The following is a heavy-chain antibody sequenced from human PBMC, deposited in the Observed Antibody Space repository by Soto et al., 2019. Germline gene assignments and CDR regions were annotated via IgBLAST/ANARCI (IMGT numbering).Heavy chain of an antibody. CDR2: IYPGDSDT. J-gene: IGHJ6*02. CDR3: ARRVGYCSSTSCYAYYYGMDV. V-gene: IGHV5-51*01. CDR1: GYSFTSYW. Sequence: GESLKISCKGSGYSFTSYWIGWVRQMPGTGLEWMGIIYPGDSDTRYRPSFQGQVTISADKAIRTACLQWSSLKASDTAMYYCARRVGYCSSTSCYAYYYGMDVWGQGTTVTVSS. D-gene: IGHD2-2*01.